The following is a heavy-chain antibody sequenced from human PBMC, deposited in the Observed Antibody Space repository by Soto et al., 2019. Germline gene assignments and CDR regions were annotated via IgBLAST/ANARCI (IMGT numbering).Heavy chain of an antibody. CDR3: AKDGLGAYSYGSYYFDY. J-gene: IGHJ4*02. D-gene: IGHD5-18*01. CDR2: ISSGGGST. Sequence: EVQLLESGGGLVQPGGSLRLSCAASGFTFSSYAMSWVRQAAGKGLEWVSTISSGGGSTYYADSVKGRFTISRDNSKNTLYLQMNSLRAEDTAVYYCAKDGLGAYSYGSYYFDYWGQGTLVTVSS. CDR1: GFTFSSYA. V-gene: IGHV3-23*01.